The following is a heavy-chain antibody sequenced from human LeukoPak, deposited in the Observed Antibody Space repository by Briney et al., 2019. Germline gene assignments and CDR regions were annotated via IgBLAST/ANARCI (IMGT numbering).Heavy chain of an antibody. Sequence: PGGSLSLSCAASGFTFSSYEMNWVRQAPGKGLEWVSYISTSGSPIYYGNSVKGRFTISRDNAKNSLYLQMNSLRAEDTALYYCAGRGFYDTSGYLLDHWGQGTLVTVSS. J-gene: IGHJ4*02. D-gene: IGHD3-22*01. CDR2: ISTSGSPI. V-gene: IGHV3-48*03. CDR1: GFTFSSYE. CDR3: AGRGFYDTSGYLLDH.